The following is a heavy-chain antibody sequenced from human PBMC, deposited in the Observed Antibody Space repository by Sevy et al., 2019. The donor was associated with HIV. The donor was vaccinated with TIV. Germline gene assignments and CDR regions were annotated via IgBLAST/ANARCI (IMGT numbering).Heavy chain of an antibody. D-gene: IGHD6-6*01. V-gene: IGHV3-21*01. CDR3: ARVRGSSSHAFDI. CDR1: GFTFSSYS. Sequence: GGSLRLSCAASGFTFSSYSMNWVRQAPGKGLEWVSSISSSSSYIYYADSVKDRFTISRDNAKNSLYLQMNSLRAEDTAVYYCARVRGSSSHAFDIWGQGTMVTVSS. J-gene: IGHJ3*02. CDR2: ISSSSSYI.